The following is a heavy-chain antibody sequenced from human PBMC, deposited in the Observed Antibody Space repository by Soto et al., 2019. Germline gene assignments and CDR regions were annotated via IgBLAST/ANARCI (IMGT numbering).Heavy chain of an antibody. D-gene: IGHD3-10*01. Sequence: PGGSLRLSCAASGFTFSDYYMSWIRQAPGKGLEWISYISTTSTYTNYADSVRGRFTISRDNSKNTLYLQMNSLRAEDTAVYYCAKSLRGVIIDFDYWGQGTLVTVSS. V-gene: IGHV3-11*03. CDR3: AKSLRGVIIDFDY. J-gene: IGHJ4*02. CDR1: GFTFSDYY. CDR2: ISTTSTYT.